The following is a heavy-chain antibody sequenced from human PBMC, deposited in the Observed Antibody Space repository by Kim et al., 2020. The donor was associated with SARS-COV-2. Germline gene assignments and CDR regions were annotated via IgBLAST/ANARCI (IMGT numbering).Heavy chain of an antibody. V-gene: IGHV4-39*01. CDR3: ARHLNIVVVPAARPDPNWFDP. Sequence: SETLSLTCTVSGGSISSSSYYWGWIRQPPGKGLEWIGSIYYSGSTYYNPSLKSRVTISVDTSKNQFSLKLSSVTAADTAVYYCARHLNIVVVPAARPDPNWFDPWGQGTLVTVSS. D-gene: IGHD2-2*01. CDR2: IYYSGST. J-gene: IGHJ5*02. CDR1: GGSISSSSYY.